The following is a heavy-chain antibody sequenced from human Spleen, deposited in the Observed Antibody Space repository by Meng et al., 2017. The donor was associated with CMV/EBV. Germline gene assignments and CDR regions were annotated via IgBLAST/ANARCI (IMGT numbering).Heavy chain of an antibody. J-gene: IGHJ4*02. D-gene: IGHD2-2*02. CDR2: ISWNSVSI. CDR3: AKAPEYCSSTSCFTFDY. V-gene: IGHV3-9*01. Sequence: GGSLRLSCAASGFTFDDYAMHWVRQAPGKDLEWVSGISWNSVSIGYADSVKGRFTISRDNAKNSLYLQMNSLRPEDTALYYCAKAPEYCSSTSCFTFDYWGQGTLVTVSS. CDR1: GFTFDDYA.